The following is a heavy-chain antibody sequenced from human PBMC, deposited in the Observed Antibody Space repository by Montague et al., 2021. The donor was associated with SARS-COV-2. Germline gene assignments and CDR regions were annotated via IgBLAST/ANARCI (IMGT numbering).Heavy chain of an antibody. V-gene: IGHV4-59*08. D-gene: IGHD4-17*01. Sequence: SETLSLTCTVSSGSISNYYWSWIRQPPGKGLEWIGFISHTESTXXXPSXGSRVTISIDTSKSQFSLKVRSVTAADTAMYYCARAVTFPYGLDVWGQGTMVTSSS. J-gene: IGHJ6*02. CDR1: SGSISNYY. CDR3: ARAVTFPYGLDV. CDR2: ISHTEST.